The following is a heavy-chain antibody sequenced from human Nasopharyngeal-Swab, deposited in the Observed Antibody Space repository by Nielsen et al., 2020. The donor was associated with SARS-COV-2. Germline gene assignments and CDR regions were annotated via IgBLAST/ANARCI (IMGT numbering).Heavy chain of an antibody. D-gene: IGHD2-15*01. CDR3: ARDRPEDTPFDY. J-gene: IGHJ4*02. V-gene: IGHV4-31*03. CDR1: GGSISSGGHY. CDR2: IYYSGST. Sequence: SETLSLTCTVSGGSISSGGHYWSWIRQHPGKGLEWIGYIYYSGSTYYNPSLKSRVTISVDTSKNQFSLKLSSVTAADTAVYYCARDRPEDTPFDYWGQGTLVTVSS.